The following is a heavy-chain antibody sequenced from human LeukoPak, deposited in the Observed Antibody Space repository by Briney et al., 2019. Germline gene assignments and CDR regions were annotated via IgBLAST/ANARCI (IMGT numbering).Heavy chain of an antibody. CDR2: ISGSGGST. J-gene: IGHJ4*02. Sequence: PGGSLRLSCAASGFTFSSYAMSWVRQAPGKGLEWISGISGSGGSTYYADSVKVRFTISRDNSRNTLYLQMNSLRVDDTAVYYCAKDFRDGYNTYYFDYWGQGTLVTVSS. D-gene: IGHD5-24*01. V-gene: IGHV3-23*01. CDR1: GFTFSSYA. CDR3: AKDFRDGYNTYYFDY.